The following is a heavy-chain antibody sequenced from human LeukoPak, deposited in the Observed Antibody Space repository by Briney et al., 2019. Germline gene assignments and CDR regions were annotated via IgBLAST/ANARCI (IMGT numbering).Heavy chain of an antibody. CDR1: GGSISSNNHY. J-gene: IGHJ4*02. CDR3: VRAGRYSGYESFDY. D-gene: IGHD5-12*01. Sequence: SETLSLTCTVSGGSISSNNHYWGWIRQPAGKGLEWIGHIYYSGSIFLNPSLKSRVTISVDTSKNQFSLKLSSVTAADTAVYYCVRAGRYSGYESFDYWGQGTLVTVSS. CDR2: IYYSGSI. V-gene: IGHV4-39*07.